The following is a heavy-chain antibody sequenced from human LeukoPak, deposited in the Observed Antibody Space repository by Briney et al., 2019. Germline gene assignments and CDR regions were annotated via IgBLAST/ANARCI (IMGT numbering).Heavy chain of an antibody. CDR2: IYPGDSDT. CDR1: GYSFTSYW. D-gene: IGHD2-21*02. CDR3: ARPTTYCGGDCYSDYGAFDI. V-gene: IGHV5-51*01. Sequence: GESLKISCKGSGYSFTSYWIGWVRQMPGKGLEWMGIIYPGDSDTRYSPSFQGQVTISADKSTSTAYLQWSSLKASDTAMYYCARPTTYCGGDCYSDYGAFDIWGQGTMVTVSS. J-gene: IGHJ3*02.